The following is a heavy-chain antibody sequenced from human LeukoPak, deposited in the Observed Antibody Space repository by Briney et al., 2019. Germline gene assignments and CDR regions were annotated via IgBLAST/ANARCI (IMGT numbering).Heavy chain of an antibody. J-gene: IGHJ5*02. V-gene: IGHV1-69*06. CDR2: LIPIFGTA. D-gene: IGHD3-9*01. CDR1: GVTFSSYA. CDR3: ARGPLRYFDWLWAPNWFDP. Sequence: SVKVSCKASGVTFSSYAISWVRQATGQGLEWMGGLIPIFGTANYAQKFQGRVTITADKSTSTAYMELSSLRSEDTAVYYCARGPLRYFDWLWAPNWFDPWGQGTLVTVSS.